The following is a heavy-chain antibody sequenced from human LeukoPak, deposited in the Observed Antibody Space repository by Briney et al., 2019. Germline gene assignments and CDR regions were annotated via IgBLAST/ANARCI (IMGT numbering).Heavy chain of an antibody. V-gene: IGHV1-69*13. CDR3: ATQGFYGDYDY. J-gene: IGHJ4*02. Sequence: GASVKVSCKASGGTFSSYAISWVRQAPGQGLEWMGGIIPIFGTANYAQKFQGRVTITADESTSTAYMELSSLRSEDTAVYYCATQGFYGDYDYWGQGTLVTVSS. D-gene: IGHD4-17*01. CDR1: GGTFSSYA. CDR2: IIPIFGTA.